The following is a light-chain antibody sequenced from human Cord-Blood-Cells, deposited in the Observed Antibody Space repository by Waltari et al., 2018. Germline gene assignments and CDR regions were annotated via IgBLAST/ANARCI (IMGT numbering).Light chain of an antibody. J-gene: IGLJ1*01. CDR3: SSYTSSSTLV. V-gene: IGLV2-14*01. CDR1: SSDVGGYNY. CDR2: EVS. Sequence: QSALTQPASVSGSPGQSITISCTGTSSDVGGYNYVSWYQQHPGKAPKPMSYEVSNRPAGVSNRCSGSKSGNTASLTISGLQAEDEADYYCSSYTSSSTLVFGTGTKVTVL.